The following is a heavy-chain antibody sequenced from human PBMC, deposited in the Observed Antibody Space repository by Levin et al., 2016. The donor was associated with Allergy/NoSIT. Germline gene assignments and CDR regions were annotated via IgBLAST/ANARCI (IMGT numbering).Heavy chain of an antibody. CDR1: GFTFSSYA. Sequence: GESLKISCAASGFTFSSYAMHWVRQAPGKRLEWVAVISYDGSNKYYADSVKGRFTISRDNSKNTLYLQMNSLRAEDTAVYYCARELGYSYGPDYWGQGTLVTVSS. CDR2: ISYDGSNK. J-gene: IGHJ4*02. V-gene: IGHV3-30-3*01. D-gene: IGHD5-18*01. CDR3: ARELGYSYGPDY.